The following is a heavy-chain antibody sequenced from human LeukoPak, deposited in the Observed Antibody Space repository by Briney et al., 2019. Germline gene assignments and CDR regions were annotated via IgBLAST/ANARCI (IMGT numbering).Heavy chain of an antibody. Sequence: ASVRVSCKASGGTFSSYAISWVRQAPGQGLEWMGGIIPIFGTANYAQKFQGRVTITADESTSTAYMELSSLRSEDTAVYYCARGRRGYSGYDPFLDYWGQGTLVTVSS. CDR3: ARGRRGYSGYDPFLDY. V-gene: IGHV1-69*13. CDR1: GGTFSSYA. CDR2: IIPIFGTA. J-gene: IGHJ4*02. D-gene: IGHD5-12*01.